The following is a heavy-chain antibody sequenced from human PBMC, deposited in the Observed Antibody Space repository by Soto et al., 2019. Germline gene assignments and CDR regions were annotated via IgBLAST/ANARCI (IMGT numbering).Heavy chain of an antibody. J-gene: IGHJ3*01. Sequence: QVQVEESGGGVVQPGRSLRLSCTVSGFTFSGHAMHWVRQAPGKGLEWVAQIWYDGSNKYYADSVKGRFTISRDNSKNILYVQMDSLRVDDTAVYYCARDGQSLAPYALDVWGQGTLVTVSS. D-gene: IGHD6-19*01. CDR2: IWYDGSNK. CDR3: ARDGQSLAPYALDV. CDR1: GFTFSGHA. V-gene: IGHV3-33*01.